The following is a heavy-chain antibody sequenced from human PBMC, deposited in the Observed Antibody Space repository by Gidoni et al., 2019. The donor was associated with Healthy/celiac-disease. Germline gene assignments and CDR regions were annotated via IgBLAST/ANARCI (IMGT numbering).Heavy chain of an antibody. CDR3: ARGRGSLLGY. J-gene: IGHJ4*02. V-gene: IGHV3-48*01. CDR2: ISSSSSTI. Sequence: RLSCAASGFTFSSYSMNWVRQAPGKGLEWVSYISSSSSTIYYADSVKGRFTISRDNAKNSLYLQMNSLRAEDTAVYHCARGRGSLLGYWGQGTLVTVSS. CDR1: GFTFSSYS. D-gene: IGHD3-10*01.